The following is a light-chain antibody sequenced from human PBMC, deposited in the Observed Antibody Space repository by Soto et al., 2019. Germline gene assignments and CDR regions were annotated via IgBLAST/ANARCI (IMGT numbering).Light chain of an antibody. CDR2: DVS. V-gene: IGLV2-11*01. J-gene: IGLJ1*01. Sequence: ALTQPRSVSGSPGQSVTISCTGTSSDVGGYNYVSWYQQHPGKAPKLMIYDVSKRPSGVPDRFSGSKSGNTASLTISGLQAEDEADYYCCSYAGSYSWVFGTGTKVTVL. CDR3: CSYAGSYSWV. CDR1: SSDVGGYNY.